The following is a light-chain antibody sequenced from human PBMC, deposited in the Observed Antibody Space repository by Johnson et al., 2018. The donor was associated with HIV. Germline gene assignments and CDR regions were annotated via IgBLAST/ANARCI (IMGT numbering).Light chain of an antibody. V-gene: IGLV1-51*02. J-gene: IGLJ1*01. CDR2: ENT. CDR3: RTWDSSLSAGV. CDR1: SSNIGNNY. Sequence: QSVLTQPPSVSAAPGQKVTISCSGSSSNIGNNYVSWYQQLPGTAPKLLIYENTKRPSGIPDRFSGSKSGTSATLGITGLQTGDEADYYCRTWDSSLSAGVFGTGTTVTVL.